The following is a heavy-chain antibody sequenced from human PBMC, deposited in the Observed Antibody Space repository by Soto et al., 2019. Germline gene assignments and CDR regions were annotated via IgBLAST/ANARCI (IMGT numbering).Heavy chain of an antibody. V-gene: IGHV1-3*01. D-gene: IGHD3-22*01. Sequence: GASVKVSCKASGYTFTSYAMHWVRQAPGQRLEWMGWINAGNGNTKYSQKFQGRVTITRDTSASTAYMELSSLRSEDTAVYYCARASSLPYYYDSSGYYPRENWFDPWGQGTLVTVSS. CDR2: INAGNGNT. CDR1: GYTFTSYA. CDR3: ARASSLPYYYDSSGYYPRENWFDP. J-gene: IGHJ5*02.